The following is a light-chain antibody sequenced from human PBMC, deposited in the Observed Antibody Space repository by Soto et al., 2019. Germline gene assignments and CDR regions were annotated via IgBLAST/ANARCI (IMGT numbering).Light chain of an antibody. Sequence: EIVWTQSPGTLSLSPRERATLSCRASQSVSNNYLAWYQQKPGQAPRLLIYGASNRATGIADRFSGSGSGTDVPLTISRLEPEDFAVYYCQQYGSSGTFGQATKVDIK. CDR1: QSVSNNY. CDR3: QQYGSSGT. CDR2: GAS. V-gene: IGKV3-20*01. J-gene: IGKJ1*01.